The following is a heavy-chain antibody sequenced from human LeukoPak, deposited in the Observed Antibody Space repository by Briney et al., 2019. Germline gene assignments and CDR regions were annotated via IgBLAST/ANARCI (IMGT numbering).Heavy chain of an antibody. CDR1: AYSFATYG. V-gene: IGHV1-18*01. CDR2: FSGSSGIT. Sequence: GASVKVSCKGSAYSFATYGIGWVRQAPGQGLEWMGWFSGSSGITDYAQKLQGRVTMTTDTSTSTAYMELRSLRSGDTAVYYCARSVPYYDILTGYYLFDYWGQGTLVTVSS. CDR3: ARSVPYYDILTGYYLFDY. J-gene: IGHJ4*02. D-gene: IGHD3-9*01.